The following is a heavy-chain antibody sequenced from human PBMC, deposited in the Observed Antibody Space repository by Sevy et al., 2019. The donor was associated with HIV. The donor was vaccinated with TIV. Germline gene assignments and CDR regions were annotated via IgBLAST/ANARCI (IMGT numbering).Heavy chain of an antibody. J-gene: IGHJ4*02. CDR1: GFTFTSSA. CDR2: IVVGSGNT. Sequence: ASVKVSYKASGFTFTSSAVQWVRQARGQRLEWIGWIVVGSGNTNYSQKFQERVTITRDMSTSTAYMELSSLRSEDTAVYYCAARGYSYGYYWFDYWGQGTLVTVSS. D-gene: IGHD5-18*01. CDR3: AARGYSYGYYWFDY. V-gene: IGHV1-58*01.